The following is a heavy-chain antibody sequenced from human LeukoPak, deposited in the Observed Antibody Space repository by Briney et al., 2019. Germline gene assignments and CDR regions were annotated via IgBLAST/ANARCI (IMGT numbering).Heavy chain of an antibody. D-gene: IGHD6-19*01. CDR2: IKSKTDGGTT. J-gene: IGHJ4*02. V-gene: IGHV3-15*01. CDR1: GFTFSNAW. CDR3: TTHLQWLAFLASPLPVY. Sequence: KPGGSLRLSCAASGFTFSNAWMSWVRQAPGKGLEWVGRIKSKTDGGTTDYAAPVKGRFTISRDDSKNTLYLQMNSLKTEDTAVYYCTTHLQWLAFLASPLPVYWGQGTLVTVSS.